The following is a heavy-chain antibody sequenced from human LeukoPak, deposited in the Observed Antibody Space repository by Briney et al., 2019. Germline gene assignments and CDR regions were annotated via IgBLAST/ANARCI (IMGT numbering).Heavy chain of an antibody. CDR1: GFTFSSYA. D-gene: IGHD2-2*01. CDR3: ARERYCSSTSCGLEY. CDR2: ISYDGSNK. V-gene: IGHV3-30-3*01. Sequence: PGRSLRLSCAASGFTFSSYAMHWVRQAPGKGLEWVAVISYDGSNKYYADSVKGRFTISRDNSKNTLYLQMNSLRAEDTAVYYCARERYCSSTSCGLEYWGQGTLVTVSS. J-gene: IGHJ4*02.